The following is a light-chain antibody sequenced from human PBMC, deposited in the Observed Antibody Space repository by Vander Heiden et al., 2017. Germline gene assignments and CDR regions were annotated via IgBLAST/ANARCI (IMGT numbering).Light chain of an antibody. CDR3: QVWDSRSDQEV. J-gene: IGLJ1*01. CDR2: VDS. CDR1: NIGSKS. V-gene: IGLV3-21*02. Sequence: SYVLTQPPSVSVAPGQTARITCGGNNIGSKSVHWYQQKPGQAPVRVVEVDSDRPSGIPERFAGFNAWNTENPTTRRVEAGYEADDDGQVWDSRSDQEVFGTGTKVTVL.